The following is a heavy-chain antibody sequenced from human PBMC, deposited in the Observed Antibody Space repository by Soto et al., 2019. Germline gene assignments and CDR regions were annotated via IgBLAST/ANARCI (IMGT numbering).Heavy chain of an antibody. CDR3: ARDWFGGSGSGSEYFDY. CDR1: GYTFTSYY. J-gene: IGHJ4*02. V-gene: IGHV1-46*01. CDR2: INPSGGRT. D-gene: IGHD3-10*01. Sequence: ASEKVSCKASGYTFTSYYMHWVRQAPGQGLEWMRIINPSGGRTSYAQKFQGRVTMTRDTSTSTVYMELSSLRSEDTAVFFCARDWFGGSGSGSEYFDYWGQGTLVTVSS.